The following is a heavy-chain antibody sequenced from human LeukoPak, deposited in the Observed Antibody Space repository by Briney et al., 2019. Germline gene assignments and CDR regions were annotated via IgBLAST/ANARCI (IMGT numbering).Heavy chain of an antibody. CDR1: GFTFSRYW. CDR3: ATVFDY. V-gene: IGHV3-7*01. J-gene: IGHJ4*02. Sequence: PGGSLRLSCAASGFTFSRYWMTWVRQTPRKGLEWVANIKPDGSEKYYLDSVKGRFTISRDNAKNSLYLQMNSLRAEDTAVYYCATVFDYWGQGTLVTVSS. CDR2: IKPDGSEK.